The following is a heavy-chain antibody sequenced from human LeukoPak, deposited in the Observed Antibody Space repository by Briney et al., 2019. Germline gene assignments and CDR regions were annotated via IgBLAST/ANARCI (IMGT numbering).Heavy chain of an antibody. J-gene: IGHJ4*02. Sequence: GGCLRLSCAASGFTFSSYGMAWVRQAPGKGLEWVSGMNGNGGRIYYADSVKGRFTISRDNSKNTLYLQMNSLRAEDTAVYYCVKVAPSDYYDTTGYWGDHWGQGTLVTVSS. V-gene: IGHV3-23*01. CDR1: GFTFSSYG. D-gene: IGHD3-22*01. CDR2: MNGNGGRI. CDR3: VKVAPSDYYDTTGYWGDH.